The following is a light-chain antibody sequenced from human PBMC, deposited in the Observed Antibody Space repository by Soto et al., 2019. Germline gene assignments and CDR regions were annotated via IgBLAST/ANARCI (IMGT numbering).Light chain of an antibody. V-gene: IGLV2-14*01. J-gene: IGLJ2*01. CDR2: EVT. CDR1: NSDIGAYDY. Sequence: QSALTQPASVSGSPGQAITISCTGSNSDIGAYDYVSWYLQHPGKPPTLLIYEVTFRTSAVPNRSSGSKSGNTATLTISGLLTEDEADYYCGSYASATLIFGGGTKVTVL. CDR3: GSYASATLI.